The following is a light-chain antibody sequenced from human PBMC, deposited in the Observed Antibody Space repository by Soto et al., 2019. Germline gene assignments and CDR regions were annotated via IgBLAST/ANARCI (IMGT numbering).Light chain of an antibody. Sequence: GDRVTITCRASQSISSYLNWYQQKPGKAPNLLIYDASALESGVPSRFSGSGSGTEFTLTIGSLQPDDFATYYCQQYNSYSQTFGQGTKVDIK. CDR2: DAS. V-gene: IGKV1-5*01. CDR3: QQYNSYSQT. J-gene: IGKJ1*01. CDR1: QSISSY.